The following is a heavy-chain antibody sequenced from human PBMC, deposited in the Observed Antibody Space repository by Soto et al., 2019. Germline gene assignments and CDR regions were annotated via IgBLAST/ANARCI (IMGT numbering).Heavy chain of an antibody. CDR1: GGSISSSSYY. D-gene: IGHD6-13*01. CDR2: IYYSGST. V-gene: IGHV4-39*01. CDR3: ARGSAAGTTVLWY. Sequence: PSETLSLTCTVSGGSISSSSYYWGWIRQPPGKGLEWIGSIYYSGIGSIYYSGSTYYSPSLKSRVTISVDTSKNQFSLKLSSVTAADTAVYYCARGSAAGTTVLWYWGQGTLVTVSS. J-gene: IGHJ4*02.